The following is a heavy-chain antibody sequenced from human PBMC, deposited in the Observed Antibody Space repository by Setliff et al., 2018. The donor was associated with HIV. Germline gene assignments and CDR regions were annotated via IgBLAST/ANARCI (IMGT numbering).Heavy chain of an antibody. CDR3: ARAYNVYDYRFDSSGYDY. CDR2: TKYDGSES. D-gene: IGHD3-22*01. CDR1: GLTFDYYA. J-gene: IGHJ4*02. Sequence: PGESLKISCEAYGLTFDYYAMTWVRQAPGKGLEWVSNTKYDGSESYYVDSVKGRFIASTDNAKNSLFLEMNSLKAEDTAVYYCARAYNVYDYRFDSSGYDYWGQGTLVTVSS. V-gene: IGHV3-7*03.